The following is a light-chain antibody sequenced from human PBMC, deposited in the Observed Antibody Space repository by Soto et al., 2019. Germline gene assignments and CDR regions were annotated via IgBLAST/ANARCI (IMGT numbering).Light chain of an antibody. CDR2: GAT. Sequence: VLTQSPGTLSLSPGERATLSCRASQSISSSFLVWYQQRPGQAPRLLIYGATSRATGIPDRFSGSGSGTDLTLTISRLEPEDVAMYYCQHYGIPFPFGQGTKLEIK. CDR1: QSISSSF. CDR3: QHYGIPFP. V-gene: IGKV3-20*01. J-gene: IGKJ2*01.